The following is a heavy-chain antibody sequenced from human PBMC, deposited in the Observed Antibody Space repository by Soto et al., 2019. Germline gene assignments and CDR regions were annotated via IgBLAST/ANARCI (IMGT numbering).Heavy chain of an antibody. Sequence: QVQLQESGPGLVKPSETLSLTCTVSGDSIISSSYYWGWIRQPPGKGLEWLGSIYRNGRTYYNPSLKSRVTMSVDTSKNQFSVKVSSVTAADTAVYYCARVDGSFDSWGQGTLVSVSS. CDR3: ARVDGSFDS. D-gene: IGHD5-12*01. J-gene: IGHJ4*02. CDR2: IYRNGRT. CDR1: GDSIISSSYY. V-gene: IGHV4-39*01.